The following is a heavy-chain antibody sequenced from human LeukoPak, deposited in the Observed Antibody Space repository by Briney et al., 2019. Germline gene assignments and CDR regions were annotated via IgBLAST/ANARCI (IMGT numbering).Heavy chain of an antibody. CDR1: GRTFSSYA. J-gene: IGHJ6*03. D-gene: IGHD2-15*01. CDR2: IIPIFGTA. Sequence: SVKVSCKASGRTFSSYAISWVRQAPGQGLEWMGGIIPIFGTANYAQKFQGRVTITTDESTSTAYMELSSLRSEDTAVYYCARVRWRDYYYMDVWGKGTTVTVSS. CDR3: ARVRWRDYYYMDV. V-gene: IGHV1-69*05.